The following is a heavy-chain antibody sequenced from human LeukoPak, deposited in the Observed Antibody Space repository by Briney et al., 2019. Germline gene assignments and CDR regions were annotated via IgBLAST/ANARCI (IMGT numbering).Heavy chain of an antibody. D-gene: IGHD5-12*01. CDR3: ARDSGYSGYADSWAFDY. CDR1: GFTVSSNY. J-gene: IGHJ4*02. V-gene: IGHV3-66*01. CDR2: IYSGGST. Sequence: GGSLRLSCAASGFTVSSNYMSWVRQAPGKGLEWVSVIYSGGSTYYADSVKGRFTISRDNSKSTLYLQMNSLRAEDTAVYYCARDSGYSGYADSWAFDYWGQGTLVTVSS.